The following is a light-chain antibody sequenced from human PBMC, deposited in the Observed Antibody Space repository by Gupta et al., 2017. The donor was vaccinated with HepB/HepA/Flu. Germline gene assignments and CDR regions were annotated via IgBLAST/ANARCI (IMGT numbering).Light chain of an antibody. V-gene: IGKV3-20*01. CDR1: QSVSSSY. Sequence: IVLTQSPGTLSLSPGERATLSCRASQSVSSSYLAWYQQKPGQAPRLLIYGASSRATGIPDRFSGSGSGTDFTLTLSRLEPEEFAVYYCQQYGSSRITFGQGTRLEIK. CDR2: GAS. J-gene: IGKJ5*01. CDR3: QQYGSSRIT.